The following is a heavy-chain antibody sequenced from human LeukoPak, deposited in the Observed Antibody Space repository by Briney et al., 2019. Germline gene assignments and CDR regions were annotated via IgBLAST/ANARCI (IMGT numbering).Heavy chain of an antibody. CDR2: IYYSGST. V-gene: IGHV4-39*01. J-gene: IGHJ4*02. D-gene: IGHD3-22*01. CDR1: GGSLSSSSYY. Sequence: SETLSLTCTVSGGSLSSSSYYWGWIRQPPGKGLEWLGSIYYSGSTYYNPSLKSRVTISVDTSKNQFSLKLSSVTAADTAVYYCARRYPYERLYYFDYWGQGTLVTVSS. CDR3: ARRYPYERLYYFDY.